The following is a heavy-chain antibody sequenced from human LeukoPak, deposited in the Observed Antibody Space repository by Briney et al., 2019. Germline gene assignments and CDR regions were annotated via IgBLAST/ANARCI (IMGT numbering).Heavy chain of an antibody. CDR3: ASGRGYSYGYPGYIDY. J-gene: IGHJ4*02. CDR1: GYIFPGYY. CDR2: INPNSGGT. Sequence: ASVKVSCTASGYIFPGYYMYWVRQAPGQGLEWMGWINPNSGGTNYAQKFQGRVTVTRDTSISTAYMDLSRLRSDDTAVYYCASGRGYSYGYPGYIDYWGQGTLVTVSS. D-gene: IGHD5-18*01. V-gene: IGHV1-2*02.